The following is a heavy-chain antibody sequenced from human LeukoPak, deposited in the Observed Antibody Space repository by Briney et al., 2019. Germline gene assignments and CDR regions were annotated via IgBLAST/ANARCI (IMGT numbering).Heavy chain of an antibody. CDR2: ISAYNGNT. CDR3: ARDTNHYDSSVSHTSDY. V-gene: IGHV1-18*01. Sequence: ASVKVSCKASGYTFTSYGISWVRQAPGQGLEWMGCISAYNGNTNYAQKLQGRVTMTTDTSTSTAYMELRSLRSDDTAVYYCARDTNHYDSSVSHTSDYWGQGNLVTVSS. D-gene: IGHD3-22*01. CDR1: GYTFTSYG. J-gene: IGHJ4*02.